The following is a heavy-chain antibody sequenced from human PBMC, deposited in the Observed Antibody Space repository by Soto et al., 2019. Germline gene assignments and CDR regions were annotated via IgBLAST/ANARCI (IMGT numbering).Heavy chain of an antibody. J-gene: IGHJ6*02. CDR1: GGSISSGGYS. Sequence: SETLSLTCAVSGGSISSGGYSWSWIRQPPGKGLEWIGYIYDSGFTYYNPSLKSRVTISVDRSKNQFSLKLSSVTAADTAVYYCARAHYGDFGYGMDVWGQGTTVTV. CDR3: ARAHYGDFGYGMDV. D-gene: IGHD4-17*01. CDR2: IYDSGFT. V-gene: IGHV4-30-2*01.